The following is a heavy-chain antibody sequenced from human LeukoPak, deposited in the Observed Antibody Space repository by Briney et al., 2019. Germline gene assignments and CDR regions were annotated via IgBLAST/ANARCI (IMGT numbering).Heavy chain of an antibody. Sequence: PGESLKISCKGSGYSFTSYWIGWVRQMPGKGLEWMGIIYPGDSDTRYSPSFQGQVTIPADKSISTAYLQWSSLKASDTAMYYCVAVAPTWATYYFDYWGQGALVTVSS. CDR2: IYPGDSDT. D-gene: IGHD6-19*01. J-gene: IGHJ4*02. CDR3: VAVAPTWATYYFDY. CDR1: GYSFTSYW. V-gene: IGHV5-51*01.